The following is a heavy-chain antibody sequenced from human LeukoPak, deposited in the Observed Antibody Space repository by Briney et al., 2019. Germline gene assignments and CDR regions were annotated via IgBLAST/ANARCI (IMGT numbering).Heavy chain of an antibody. CDR3: ARGREFHRRSFDS. CDR1: AHSFTNYW. D-gene: IGHD3-10*01. Sequence: AQSLKISCNASAHSFTNYWIGWVRQMRGHGLEWMGNIYPGDSDTRYSPSFQGQVTISADKSISTAYLQWSSLKASDSAMYYCARGREFHRRSFDSWGQGTLLTVSS. CDR2: IYPGDSDT. J-gene: IGHJ4*02. V-gene: IGHV5-51*01.